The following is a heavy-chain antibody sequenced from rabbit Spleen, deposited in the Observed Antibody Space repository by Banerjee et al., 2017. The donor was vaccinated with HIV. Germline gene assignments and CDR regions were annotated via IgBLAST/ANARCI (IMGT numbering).Heavy chain of an antibody. CDR2: IYIDDSGFT. CDR3: ARDSGSSFSSYGMDL. Sequence: QEQLEESGGDLVQPEGSLTLTCTASGFSFSSSYYMCWVRQAPGKGPEWIACIYIDDSGFTYFATWAKGRFTCSKTSSTTVTLQMTSLTAADTATYFCARDSGSSFSSYGMDLWGQGTLVPVS. J-gene: IGHJ6*01. D-gene: IGHD8-1*01. V-gene: IGHV1S45*01. CDR1: GFSFSSSYY.